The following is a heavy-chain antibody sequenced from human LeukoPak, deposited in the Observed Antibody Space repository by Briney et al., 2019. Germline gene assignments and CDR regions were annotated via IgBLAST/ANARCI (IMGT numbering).Heavy chain of an antibody. Sequence: ASVKVSCKASGYSFNNHGLSWVRQAPGQGLEWVGWVGAGNGDTHYERKLQGRVTMTTDTSTNTAYMDLRSLRSDDTAVYYCARASSPYNWYFDLWGRGTLVTVSS. J-gene: IGHJ2*01. D-gene: IGHD4-11*01. CDR2: VGAGNGDT. V-gene: IGHV1-18*01. CDR3: ARASSPYNWYFDL. CDR1: GYSFNNHG.